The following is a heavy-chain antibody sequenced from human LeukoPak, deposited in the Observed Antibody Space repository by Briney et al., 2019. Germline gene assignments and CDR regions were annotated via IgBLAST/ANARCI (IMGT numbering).Heavy chain of an antibody. Sequence: INPSGGSTTYAQKFQGRVTMTSDTSTSTVYMELSSLRSDDTAVYYCARRGILTGYMFDYWGQGTLVTVSS. CDR2: INPSGGST. D-gene: IGHD3-9*01. V-gene: IGHV1-46*03. J-gene: IGHJ4*02. CDR3: ARRGILTGYMFDY.